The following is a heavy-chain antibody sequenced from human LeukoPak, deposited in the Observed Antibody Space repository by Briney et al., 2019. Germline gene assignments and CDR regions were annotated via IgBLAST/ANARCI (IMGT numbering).Heavy chain of an antibody. Sequence: GGSLRLSCAASGFPFSSYVMSWVRQAPGKGLEWVSTITGSGDATYYADSVKGRFTISRDNSKNTLYLQMDSLRAEDAAVYYCARAGAYYGDYRTQDYWGQGTLVTVSS. CDR1: GFPFSSYV. D-gene: IGHD4-17*01. V-gene: IGHV3-23*01. CDR2: ITGSGDAT. J-gene: IGHJ4*02. CDR3: ARAGAYYGDYRTQDY.